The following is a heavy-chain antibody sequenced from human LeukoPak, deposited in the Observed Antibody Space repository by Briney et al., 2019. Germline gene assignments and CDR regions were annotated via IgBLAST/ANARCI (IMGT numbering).Heavy chain of an antibody. CDR2: ISSSSSTI. V-gene: IGHV3-48*01. CDR3: ARDRVPPY. D-gene: IGHD3-10*01. CDR1: GFTFSSYS. J-gene: IGHJ4*02. Sequence: GGSLRLSCAASGFTFSSYSMNWVRQAPGKGLEWVSYISSSSSTIYYADSVKGRFTISRGNAKNSLYLQMNSLRAEDTAVYYCARDRVPPYWGQGTLVTVSS.